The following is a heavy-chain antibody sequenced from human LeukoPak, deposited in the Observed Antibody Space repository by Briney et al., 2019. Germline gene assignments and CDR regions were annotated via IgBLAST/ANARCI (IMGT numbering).Heavy chain of an antibody. Sequence: ASVKVSCKASGYSFTGYYIHWVRQAPGQGLEWMGSINPNSGGTNYAQKFQGRVTMTRDTSISTAYMELSRLRSDDTAVYYCARGDIVVLPAGIPHNWFDPWGQGTLVTVSS. CDR2: INPNSGGT. D-gene: IGHD2-2*02. CDR1: GYSFTGYY. CDR3: ARGDIVVLPAGIPHNWFDP. J-gene: IGHJ5*02. V-gene: IGHV1-2*02.